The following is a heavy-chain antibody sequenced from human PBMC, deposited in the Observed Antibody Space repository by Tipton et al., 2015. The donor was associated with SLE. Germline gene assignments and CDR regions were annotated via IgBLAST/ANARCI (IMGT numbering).Heavy chain of an antibody. CDR3: ARDDGFNGDYYFDN. J-gene: IGHJ4*02. CDR1: GYRFSDHY. D-gene: IGHD4-17*01. V-gene: IGHV1-2*02. CDR2: INPKRGGT. Sequence: QVQLVQSGAEVKKPGASVKVSCKASGYRFSDHYIHWVRQAPGQGLEWMGWINPKRGGTSYAQNYQDRLSMTRDSSLNTVYMKLSGLKSDDTAVYYCARDDGFNGDYYFDNWGQGTLVSVSS.